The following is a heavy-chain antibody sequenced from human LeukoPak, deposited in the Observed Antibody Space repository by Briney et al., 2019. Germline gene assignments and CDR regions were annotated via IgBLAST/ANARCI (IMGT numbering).Heavy chain of an antibody. D-gene: IGHD3-22*01. CDR3: AKDHHDSSL. CDR2: ISGDGSNT. CDR1: GFTFSSYW. V-gene: IGHV3-74*01. J-gene: IGHJ4*02. Sequence: GGSLRLSCAASGFTFSSYWMYWVRQEPGKGLVWVSRISGDGSNTYYADSVKGRFTISRDNSKNTLYLQMNSLRAEDTAVYYCAKDHHDSSLWGQGTLVTVSS.